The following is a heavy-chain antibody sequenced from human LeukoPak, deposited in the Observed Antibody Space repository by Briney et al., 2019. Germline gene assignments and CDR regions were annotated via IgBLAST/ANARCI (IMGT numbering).Heavy chain of an antibody. CDR3: ARDGYSGSYPTY. J-gene: IGHJ4*02. Sequence: ASVKVSCKASGYTFTGYYMHWVRQAPGQGLEWMGWINPSSGGTNYAQKFQGRVTMTRDTSISTAYMELSRLRSDDTAVYYCARDGYSGSYPTYWGQGTLVTVSS. V-gene: IGHV1-2*02. CDR1: GYTFTGYY. CDR2: INPSSGGT. D-gene: IGHD1-26*01.